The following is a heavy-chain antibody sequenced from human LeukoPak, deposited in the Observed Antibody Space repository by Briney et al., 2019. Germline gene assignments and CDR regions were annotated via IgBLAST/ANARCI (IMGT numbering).Heavy chain of an antibody. D-gene: IGHD2-21*02. Sequence: GESLKISCEGSGYSFTNYWIGWVRQMPGKGLEWMGLIHPGDSDTRYSPSFQGQVTISVDKSITTAYLQWSSLQASDTAMYFCARVVVVTSTRWYFDLWGRGSLVTVFS. J-gene: IGHJ2*01. CDR2: IHPGDSDT. CDR3: ARVVVVTSTRWYFDL. CDR1: GYSFTNYW. V-gene: IGHV5-51*01.